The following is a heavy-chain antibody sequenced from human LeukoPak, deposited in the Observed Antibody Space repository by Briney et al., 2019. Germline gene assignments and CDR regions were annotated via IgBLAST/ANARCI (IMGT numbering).Heavy chain of an antibody. CDR2: FSSSGST. Sequence: SETLSLTCTVSGDSISNYYWSWIRQPPGKGLEWIGYFSSSGSTNYNPSLKSRVTISVGTSKNQFSLKLSSVTAADTAVYYCAAARDDAFDIWGQGTMVTVSS. D-gene: IGHD6-6*01. CDR3: AAARDDAFDI. CDR1: GDSISNYY. J-gene: IGHJ3*02. V-gene: IGHV4-59*12.